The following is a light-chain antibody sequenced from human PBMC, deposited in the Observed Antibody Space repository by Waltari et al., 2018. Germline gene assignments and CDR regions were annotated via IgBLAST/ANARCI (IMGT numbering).Light chain of an antibody. Sequence: EVVLTQSPGTLSLSPGERATLSCRASQSVIKYLAWYQQRPGQAPRPLIYAASTRATGVPDRFSGSGFGTDFSLTISRLEPEDFAVYYCQNHERLPATFGQGTKVEIK. CDR1: QSVIKY. CDR2: AAS. J-gene: IGKJ1*01. CDR3: QNHERLPAT. V-gene: IGKV3-20*01.